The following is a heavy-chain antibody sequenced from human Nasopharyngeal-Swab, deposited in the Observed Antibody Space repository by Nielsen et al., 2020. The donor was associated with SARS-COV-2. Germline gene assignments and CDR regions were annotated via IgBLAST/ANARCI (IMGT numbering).Heavy chain of an antibody. D-gene: IGHD2-2*01. CDR3: ARQGDIVVVPAASALDY. Sequence: VRQAPGKGLEWMGIIYPGDSDTRYSPSFQGQVTISADKSISTAYLQWSSLKASDTAMYYCARQGDIVVVPAASALDYWGQGTLVTVSS. J-gene: IGHJ4*02. CDR2: IYPGDSDT. V-gene: IGHV5-51*01.